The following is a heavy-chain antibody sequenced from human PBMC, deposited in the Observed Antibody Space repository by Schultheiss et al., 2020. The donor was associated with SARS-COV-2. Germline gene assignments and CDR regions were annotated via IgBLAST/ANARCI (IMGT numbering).Heavy chain of an antibody. CDR2: ISGSRSGT. CDR3: ARDGGTAMVDY. V-gene: IGHV3-21*01. D-gene: IGHD5-18*01. CDR1: GFTFSSYG. Sequence: GGSLRLSCAASGFTFSSYGMHWVRQAPGKGLEWVSIISGSRSGTYYADSLKGRFTISRDNAKNSLYLQMNSLRAEDTAVYYCARDGGTAMVDYWGQGTLVTVSS. J-gene: IGHJ4*02.